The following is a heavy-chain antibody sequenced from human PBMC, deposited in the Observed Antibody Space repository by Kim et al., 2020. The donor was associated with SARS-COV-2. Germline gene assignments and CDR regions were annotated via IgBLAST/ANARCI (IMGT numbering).Heavy chain of an antibody. CDR1: GGSFSAHY. J-gene: IGHJ4*02. CDR2: VNHNGFT. V-gene: IGHV4-34*01. CDR3: ARGLSKFGVFEGFDY. Sequence: SETLSLTCAVYGGSFSAHYWTWIRQPPGKGLEWIGDVNHNGFTNYSPSLKSRITISVHTSKNQFSLKLSSMTAADTAVYYCARGLSKFGVFEGFDYWGQG. D-gene: IGHD3-16*01.